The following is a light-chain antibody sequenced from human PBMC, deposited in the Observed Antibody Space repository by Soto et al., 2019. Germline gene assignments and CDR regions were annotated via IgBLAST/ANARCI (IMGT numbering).Light chain of an antibody. CDR2: WAS. Sequence: DIVMTQSPDSLAVSLGERATINCKSSQSVLYSSNNKNYLAWYQQKPGQPPKLLIYWASTRESGVPDRFSGSGSRTEFTLTISSLQAEDVAVYYCQQYYATLWTFGQGTKVEIK. J-gene: IGKJ1*01. V-gene: IGKV4-1*01. CDR1: QSVLYSSNNKNY. CDR3: QQYYATLWT.